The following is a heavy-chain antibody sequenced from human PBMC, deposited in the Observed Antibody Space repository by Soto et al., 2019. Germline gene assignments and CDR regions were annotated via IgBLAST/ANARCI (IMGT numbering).Heavy chain of an antibody. V-gene: IGHV1-18*01. D-gene: IGHD3-22*01. Sequence: ASVKVSCKASGYTFTSYGISWVRQAPGQGLEWMGWISAYNGNTNYAQKLQGRVTMTTDTTTSTAYMELRSLRSDDTAVYYCARDHTYYYDSSGFLRFDPWGQGTLVTVSS. J-gene: IGHJ5*02. CDR1: GYTFTSYG. CDR2: ISAYNGNT. CDR3: ARDHTYYYDSSGFLRFDP.